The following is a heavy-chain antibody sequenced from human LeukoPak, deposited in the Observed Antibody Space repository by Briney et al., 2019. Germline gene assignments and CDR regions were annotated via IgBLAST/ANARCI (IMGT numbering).Heavy chain of an antibody. CDR1: GYTFTSYG. Sequence: ASVKVSCKASGYTFTSYGISWVRQAPGQGLEWMGWISPYNGNTNYAQNLQDRVTMTTDTSTNTAYMELRSLRSDDTAVYYCARLPYDGSGYYIYWGQGTLVTASS. J-gene: IGHJ4*02. D-gene: IGHD3-22*01. CDR3: ARLPYDGSGYYIY. CDR2: ISPYNGNT. V-gene: IGHV1-18*01.